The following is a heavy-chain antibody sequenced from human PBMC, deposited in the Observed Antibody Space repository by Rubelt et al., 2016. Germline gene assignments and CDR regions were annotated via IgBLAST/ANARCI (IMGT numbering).Heavy chain of an antibody. J-gene: IGHJ4*02. V-gene: IGHV1-2*06. Sequence: QVQLVQSGAEVKKPGASVKVSCKASGYTFTGYYMHWVRQAPGPGLEWVGRINPNSGGTNDAQKFQGRVTMTRDTSITTAYMELSRLRSDDTAVFYCARESSSGWYIDYWGQGTLVTVSS. CDR1: GYTFTGYY. CDR2: INPNSGGT. CDR3: ARESSSGWYIDY. D-gene: IGHD6-19*01.